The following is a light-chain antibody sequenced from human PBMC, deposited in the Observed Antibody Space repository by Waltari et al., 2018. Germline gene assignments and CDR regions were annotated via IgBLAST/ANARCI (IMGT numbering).Light chain of an antibody. CDR1: QGINKE. V-gene: IGKV1-27*01. CDR3: QQDYNTPLT. J-gene: IGKJ4*01. CDR2: AAS. Sequence: DIQMAQSPSSLSASVGYRVTVTCRASQGINKELNWYQQKPGKAPTLLIYAASSLQTGVSSRFSGSGSGTDFTLTISSLQPEDVATYYCQQDYNTPLTFGGGTKVEIK.